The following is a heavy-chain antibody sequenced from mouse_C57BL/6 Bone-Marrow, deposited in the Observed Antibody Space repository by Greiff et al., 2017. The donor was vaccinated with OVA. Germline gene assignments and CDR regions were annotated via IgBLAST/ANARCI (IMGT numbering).Heavy chain of an antibody. D-gene: IGHD2-10*01. CDR1: GFNIKDDY. Sequence: EVQLQQSGAELVRPGASVKLSCTASGFNIKDDYMHWVKQRPEQGLEWIGGIDPENGDTESAAKFKGKATMTADTSSNTAYLQLSSLTSEDTAVYYCTTRLPTRCYDVWGTGTTLTVSS. CDR2: IDPENGDT. J-gene: IGHJ1*03. CDR3: TTRLPTRCYDV. V-gene: IGHV14-4*01.